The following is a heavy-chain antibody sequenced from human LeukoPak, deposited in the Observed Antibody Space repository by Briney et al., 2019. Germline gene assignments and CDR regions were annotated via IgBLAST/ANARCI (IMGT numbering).Heavy chain of an antibody. CDR3: ARKLAL. J-gene: IGHJ4*02. CDR2: IDPTGRSV. CDR1: GFSFSSYG. Sequence: GGSLRLSCAASGFSFSSYGMNWVRQAPGQGLEWVSYIDPTGRSVHYADSVKGRFTVSRDNANHSVFLQMNSLRDDNTAVYFCARKLALWGQGTLVTVSS. V-gene: IGHV3-48*02.